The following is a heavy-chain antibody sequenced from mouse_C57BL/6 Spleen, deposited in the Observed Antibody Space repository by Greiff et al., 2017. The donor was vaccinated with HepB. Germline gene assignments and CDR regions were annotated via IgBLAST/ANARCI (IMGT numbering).Heavy chain of an antibody. D-gene: IGHD3-1*01. CDR3: AREGSGWYSDV. V-gene: IGHV1-54*01. J-gene: IGHJ1*03. Sequence: VQLQQSGAELVRPGTSVKVSCKASGYAFTNYLIEWVKQRPGQGLEWIGVINPGSGGTNYNEKFKGKATLTADKSSSTAYMQLSSLTSEDSAVYFCAREGSGWYSDVWGTGTTVTVSS. CDR2: INPGSGGT. CDR1: GYAFTNYL.